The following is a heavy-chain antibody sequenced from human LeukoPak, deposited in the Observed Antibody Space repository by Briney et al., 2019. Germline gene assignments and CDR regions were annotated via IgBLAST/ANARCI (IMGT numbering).Heavy chain of an antibody. Sequence: PGGSLRLSCAASGFTFSSYAMGWVRQAPGKGLEWVSSLSGSGGSTFYADFVKGRFTISRDNSRNTLYLQMNSLRADDTAVYYCAQGGRTSGWFFGDAFDIWGQGTMVTVSS. CDR1: GFTFSSYA. CDR2: LSGSGGST. CDR3: AQGGRTSGWFFGDAFDI. D-gene: IGHD6-19*01. V-gene: IGHV3-23*01. J-gene: IGHJ3*02.